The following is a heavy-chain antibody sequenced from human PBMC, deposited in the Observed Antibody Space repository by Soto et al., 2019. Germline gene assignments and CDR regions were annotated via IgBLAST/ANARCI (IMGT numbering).Heavy chain of an antibody. CDR1: GYTFTSYG. CDR3: ARVGGDSYYYDSSGYSRQVGAFDI. J-gene: IGHJ3*02. CDR2: ISAYNGNT. D-gene: IGHD3-22*01. Sequence: AASVKVSCKASGYTFTSYGISWVRQAPGQGLEWMGWISAYNGNTNYARKLQGRVTMTTDTSTSTAYMELRSLRSDDTAVYYCARVGGDSYYYDSSGYSRQVGAFDIWGQGTMVTVSS. V-gene: IGHV1-18*01.